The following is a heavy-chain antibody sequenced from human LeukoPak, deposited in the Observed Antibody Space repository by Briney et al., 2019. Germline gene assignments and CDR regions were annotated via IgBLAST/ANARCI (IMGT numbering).Heavy chain of an antibody. CDR3: ARDGEYYYDSSGYPGNNWFDP. D-gene: IGHD3-22*01. CDR2: ISAYNGNT. J-gene: IGHJ5*02. CDR1: GYTFTSYG. Sequence: ASVKVSCKASGYTFTSYGISWVRQAPGQGLEWMGWISAYNGNTNYAQKLQDRVTMTTDTSTSTAYMELRSLRSDDTAVYYCARDGEYYYDSSGYPGNNWFDPWGQGTLVTVSS. V-gene: IGHV1-18*01.